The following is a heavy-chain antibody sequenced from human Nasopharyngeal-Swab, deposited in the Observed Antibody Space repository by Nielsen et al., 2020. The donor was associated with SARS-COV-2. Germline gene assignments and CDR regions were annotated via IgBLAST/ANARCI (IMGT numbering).Heavy chain of an antibody. D-gene: IGHD3-9*01. J-gene: IGHJ3*02. Sequence: ASVKVSCKASGYTFTSYDINRVRQATGQGLEWMGWMNPNSGNTGYAQKFQGRVTMTRNTSISTAYMELSSLRSEDTAVYYCARGHVLRYFDWLVKQINAFDIWGQGTMVTVSS. V-gene: IGHV1-8*01. CDR3: ARGHVLRYFDWLVKQINAFDI. CDR1: GYTFTSYD. CDR2: MNPNSGNT.